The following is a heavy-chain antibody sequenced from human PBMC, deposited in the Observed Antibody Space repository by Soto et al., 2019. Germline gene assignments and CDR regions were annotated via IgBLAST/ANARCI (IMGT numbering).Heavy chain of an antibody. J-gene: IGHJ6*02. V-gene: IGHV1-8*01. Sequence: QVQLVQSGAEVKKPGASVKVSCEASGYTFTSYDINGVGQATGQGLEWMGWMNPNRGNTGYAQKFQGRVTMTRNTSLSTAYMELSSLRSEDTAVYYCAREKTYYGMDVWGQATTVTVSS. CDR2: MNPNRGNT. CDR1: GYTFTSYD. CDR3: AREKTYYGMDV.